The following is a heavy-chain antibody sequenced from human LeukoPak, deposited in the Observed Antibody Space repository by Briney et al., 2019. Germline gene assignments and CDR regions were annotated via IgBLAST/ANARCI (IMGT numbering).Heavy chain of an antibody. CDR3: ARDDGIGWFDP. Sequence: GGSLRLSCAASGFTVRSNYMSWVRQAPGKGLEWVSVIYSGGSTYYADSVKGRFTISRDNSKNTLYLQMNSLRAEDTAVYYCARDDGIGWFDPWGQGTLVTVSS. J-gene: IGHJ5*02. V-gene: IGHV3-66*01. D-gene: IGHD3-3*02. CDR2: IYSGGST. CDR1: GFTVRSNY.